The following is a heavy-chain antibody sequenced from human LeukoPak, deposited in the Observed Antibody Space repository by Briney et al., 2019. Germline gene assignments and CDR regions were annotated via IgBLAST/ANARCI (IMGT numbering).Heavy chain of an antibody. Sequence: GRSLRLSCAASGFTFSNYGMHWVRQAPGKGLEWVALISYDGSNKYFADSVKGRFTISRDNSKNTLYLQMHSLRAEDTAVYYCANGNVAAAGRYFDYWGQGTLVTVSS. CDR1: GFTFSNYG. J-gene: IGHJ4*02. CDR3: ANGNVAAAGRYFDY. V-gene: IGHV3-30*18. D-gene: IGHD6-13*01. CDR2: ISYDGSNK.